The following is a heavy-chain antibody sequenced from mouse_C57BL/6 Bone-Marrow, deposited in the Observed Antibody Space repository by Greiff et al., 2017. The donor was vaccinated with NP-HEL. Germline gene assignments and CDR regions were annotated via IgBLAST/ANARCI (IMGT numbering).Heavy chain of an antibody. CDR1: GYTFTSYW. D-gene: IGHD2-4*01. Sequence: QVQLQQPGAELVKPGASVKLSCKASGYTFTSYWMPWVKQRPGQGLEWIGMIHPNSGSTNYNEKFKSKATLTVDKSSSTAYMQLSSLTSEDSAVYYCARYYDYDEGDYWGQGTSVTVSS. CDR2: IHPNSGST. J-gene: IGHJ4*01. CDR3: ARYYDYDEGDY. V-gene: IGHV1-64*01.